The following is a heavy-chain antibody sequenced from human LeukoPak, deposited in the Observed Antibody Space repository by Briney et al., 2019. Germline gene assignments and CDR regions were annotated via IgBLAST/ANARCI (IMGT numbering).Heavy chain of an antibody. Sequence: GGSLRLSCAASGFTFSSYAMSWVRQAPGKGLEWVSAISGSGGSTYYADSVKGRFTISRDNSKNTLYLQMNSLRAEDTAVYYCARCGYSYGYWYYFDYWGQGTLVTVSS. J-gene: IGHJ4*02. V-gene: IGHV3-23*01. CDR3: ARCGYSYGYWYYFDY. CDR2: ISGSGGST. CDR1: GFTFSSYA. D-gene: IGHD5-18*01.